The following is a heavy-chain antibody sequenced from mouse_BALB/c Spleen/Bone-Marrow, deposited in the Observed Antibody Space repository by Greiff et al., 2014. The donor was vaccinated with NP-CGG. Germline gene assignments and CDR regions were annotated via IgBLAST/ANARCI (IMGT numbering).Heavy chain of an antibody. CDR2: INPNNGDT. V-gene: IGHV1-26*01. D-gene: IGHD2-1*01. J-gene: IGHJ4*01. CDR1: GYTFTDYY. CDR3: ARSDYGYYYYAMDY. Sequence: VQLKESGPELVKPGASVRMSCKASGYTFTDYYMKWVKQSHGKSLEWIGDINPNNGDTFYNQKFKGKATLTVDKSSSTAYMQLDSLTSEDSALYYCARSDYGYYYYAMDYWGQGTSVTVSS.